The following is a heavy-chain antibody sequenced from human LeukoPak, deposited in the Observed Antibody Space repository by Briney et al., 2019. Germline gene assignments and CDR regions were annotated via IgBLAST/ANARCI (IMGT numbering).Heavy chain of an antibody. D-gene: IGHD3/OR15-3a*01. CDR2: MNPDSGGT. CDR1: GYTFIGHY. J-gene: IGHJ3*02. CDR3: ARIMEYYDFTPRGFDI. V-gene: IGHV1-2*02. Sequence: ASVKVSCKASGYTFIGHYIHWVRQAPGQGLEWMGWMNPDSGGTNYAQKFQDRVTMNRGTSITTAYMELSRQTSDDTAIYYCARIMEYYDFTPRGFDIWGQGTMAAVSS.